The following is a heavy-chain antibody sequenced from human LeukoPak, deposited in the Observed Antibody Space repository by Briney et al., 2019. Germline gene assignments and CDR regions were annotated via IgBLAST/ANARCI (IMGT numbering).Heavy chain of an antibody. V-gene: IGHV4-39*07. CDR2: IYYSGST. CDR3: ARDGIAVAGTGGAFDI. J-gene: IGHJ3*02. Sequence: SETLSLTCTVSGGSISSSSYYWGWIRQPPGKGLEWIGSIYYSGSTNYNPSLKSRVTISVDTSKNQFSLKLSSVTAADTAVYYCARDGIAVAGTGGAFDIWGQGTMVTVSS. CDR1: GGSISSSSYY. D-gene: IGHD6-19*01.